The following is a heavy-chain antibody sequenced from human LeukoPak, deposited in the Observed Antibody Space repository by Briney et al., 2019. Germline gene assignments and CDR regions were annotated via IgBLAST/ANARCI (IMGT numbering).Heavy chain of an antibody. J-gene: IGHJ4*02. D-gene: IGHD3-10*01. Sequence: ASVKVSCKASGYTLTSYAMHWVRQAPGQRLEWMGWINAGNGNTKYSQKFQGRVTITRDTSASTAYMELSSLRSEDTAVYYCAREWPDGSGSYYRWGQGTLVTVSS. V-gene: IGHV1-3*01. CDR2: INAGNGNT. CDR1: GYTLTSYA. CDR3: AREWPDGSGSYYR.